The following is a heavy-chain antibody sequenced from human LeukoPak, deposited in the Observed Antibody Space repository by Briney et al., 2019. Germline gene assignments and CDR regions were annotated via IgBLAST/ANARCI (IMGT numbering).Heavy chain of an antibody. D-gene: IGHD3-16*01. V-gene: IGHV4-39*07. J-gene: IGHJ5*02. CDR3: ASEGGVGGSYQNWFAP. Sequence: KPSETLSLTCTVSGGSISSSSYYWGWIRQPPGKGLEWIGSIYYSESTYYNPSLKSRVTISVDTSKNQFSLKLSSVTAADTAVYYCASEGGVGGSYQNWFAPWGRGTLVTVSS. CDR2: IYYSEST. CDR1: GGSISSSSYY.